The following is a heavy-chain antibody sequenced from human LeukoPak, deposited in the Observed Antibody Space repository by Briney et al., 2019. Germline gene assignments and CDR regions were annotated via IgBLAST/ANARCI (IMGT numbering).Heavy chain of an antibody. J-gene: IGHJ4*02. Sequence: SETLSLTCTVSGGSISSYYWSWIRQPPGKGLEWIGYMYYSGSTNYNPSLKSRVTMSVDTSKNQVSLKLSSVSAADTAVYYCARAWATDYFDYWGQGTLVTVSS. CDR2: MYYSGST. CDR3: ARAWATDYFDY. V-gene: IGHV4-59*01. CDR1: GGSISSYY.